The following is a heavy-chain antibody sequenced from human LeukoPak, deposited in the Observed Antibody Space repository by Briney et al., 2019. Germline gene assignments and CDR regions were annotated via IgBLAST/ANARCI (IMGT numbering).Heavy chain of an antibody. Sequence: GRSLRLSCVTSGFTFSAYNMNWVRQAPGKGLEWVSCISSSSNYIYYADSVKGRFTISRDNAKNSLYLQMNSLRAEDTAVYYCARDEGVSFDYWGQGTLVTVSS. J-gene: IGHJ4*02. V-gene: IGHV3-21*01. CDR1: GFTFSAYN. CDR3: ARDEGVSFDY. CDR2: ISSSSNYI.